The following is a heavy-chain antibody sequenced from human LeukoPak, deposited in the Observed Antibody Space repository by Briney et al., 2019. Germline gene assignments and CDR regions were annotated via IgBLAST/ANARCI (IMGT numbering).Heavy chain of an antibody. CDR3: AILVRGVIMWFDP. J-gene: IGHJ5*02. D-gene: IGHD3-10*01. Sequence: PETLSLTCALYGGSFSGYYWSWIRQPPGKGLEWIGEINHSGSTNYNPSLKSRVTISVDTSKNQCSLKLSSVTAADTAVYYCAILVRGVIMWFDPWGQGTLVTVSS. V-gene: IGHV4-34*01. CDR2: INHSGST. CDR1: GGSFSGYY.